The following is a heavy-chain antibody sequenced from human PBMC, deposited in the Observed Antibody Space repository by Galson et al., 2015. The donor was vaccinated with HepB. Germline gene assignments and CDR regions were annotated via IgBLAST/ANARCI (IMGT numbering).Heavy chain of an antibody. V-gene: IGHV3-66*01. CDR2: IYSGGNT. D-gene: IGHD3-10*01. J-gene: IGHJ5*02. CDR1: FTVSSNY. CDR3: AREGPNYYGSGWFDP. Sequence: FTVSSNYMNWVRQAPGKGLEWVSVIYSGGNTYYADSVNGRFTISRDNSKNTLYLQMDGLRAEDTAVYYCAREGPNYYGSGWFDPWGQGTLVTVSS.